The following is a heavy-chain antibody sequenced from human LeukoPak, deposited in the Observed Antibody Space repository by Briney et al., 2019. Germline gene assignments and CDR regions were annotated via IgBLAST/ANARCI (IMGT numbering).Heavy chain of an antibody. V-gene: IGHV4-59*08. D-gene: IGHD1-26*01. J-gene: IGHJ4*02. CDR1: GGSISSSF. CDR2: ISYSGST. Sequence: SETLSLTCTVSGGSISSSFWSWVRQPPGMRLEWIGYISYSGSTNYNPSLKSRVTISVDTSKKQFSLKLTSVTAADTAVYYCARGFYPHWYSGSYYGYFDYWGQGTLVTVSS. CDR3: ARGFYPHWYSGSYYGYFDY.